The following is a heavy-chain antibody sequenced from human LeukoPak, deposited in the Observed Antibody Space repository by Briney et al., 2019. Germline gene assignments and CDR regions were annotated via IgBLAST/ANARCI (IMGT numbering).Heavy chain of an antibody. CDR3: ARDLSSSWYHDYYYYYYMDV. D-gene: IGHD6-13*01. J-gene: IGHJ6*03. CDR1: GYTFTSYY. CDR2: INPSGGST. V-gene: IGHV1-46*01. Sequence: ASVKVSCKASGYTFTSYYMHWVRQAPGQGLEWMGIINPSGGSTSYAQKFQGRVTMTRDMSTSTVYMELSSLRSEDTAVYYCARDLSSSWYHDYYYYYYMDVWGKGTTVTVSS.